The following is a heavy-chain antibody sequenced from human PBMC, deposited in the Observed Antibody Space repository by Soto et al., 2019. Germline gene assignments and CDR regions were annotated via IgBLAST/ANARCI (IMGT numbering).Heavy chain of an antibody. V-gene: IGHV6-1*01. CDR3: ARGYDLWSGYQGGYFDY. CDR1: GDSVSSNSAA. Sequence: SQTLSLTCAISGDSVSSNSAAWNWIRQSPSRGLEWLGRTYYRSKWYNDYAVSVKSRITINPDTSKNQFSLQLNSVTPEDTAVYDCARGYDLWSGYQGGYFDYWGQGTLVTVSS. CDR2: TYYRSKWYN. D-gene: IGHD3-3*01. J-gene: IGHJ4*02.